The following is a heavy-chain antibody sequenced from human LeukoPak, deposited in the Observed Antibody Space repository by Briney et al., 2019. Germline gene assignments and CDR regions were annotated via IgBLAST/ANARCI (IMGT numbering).Heavy chain of an antibody. J-gene: IGHJ4*02. V-gene: IGHV3-53*01. D-gene: IGHD5-24*01. CDR1: EFTVSRNY. CDR2: IFSNGDT. CDR3: TRDQMNY. Sequence: GGSLRLSCAASEFTVSRNYMLWVRQAPGKGLEWVSLIFSNGDTHYADSVKGRFTISRDTSKNTVSLQMSSLRVEDTAMYYCTRDQMNYWGQGTLVTVSS.